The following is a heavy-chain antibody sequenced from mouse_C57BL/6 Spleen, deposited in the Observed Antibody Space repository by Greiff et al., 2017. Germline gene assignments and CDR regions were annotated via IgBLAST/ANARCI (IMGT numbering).Heavy chain of an antibody. J-gene: IGHJ2*01. CDR3: AREGITTVVATVYFDD. CDR1: GYTFTDHT. Sequence: VQLQESDAELVKPGASVKISCKVSGYTFTDHTIHWMKQRPEQGLEWIGYIYTRDGSTKYNEKFKGKATLTAEKSSSTAYMQLNSLTSEDSAVYFCAREGITTVVATVYFDDWGQGTTLTVSS. V-gene: IGHV1-78*01. CDR2: IYTRDGST. D-gene: IGHD1-1*01.